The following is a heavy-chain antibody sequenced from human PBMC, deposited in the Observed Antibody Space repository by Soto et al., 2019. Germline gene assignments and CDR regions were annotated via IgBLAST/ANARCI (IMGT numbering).Heavy chain of an antibody. Sequence: GASVKVSCKASGYTFTSYYMHWVRQAPGQGLEWMGIINPSGGSTSYAQKFQGRVTMTRDTSTSTVYMELSSLRSEDTAVYYCARDYGDYGRGTRFDPCGQGTLVTVSS. CDR3: ARDYGDYGRGTRFDP. V-gene: IGHV1-46*01. D-gene: IGHD4-17*01. CDR2: INPSGGST. CDR1: GYTFTSYY. J-gene: IGHJ5*02.